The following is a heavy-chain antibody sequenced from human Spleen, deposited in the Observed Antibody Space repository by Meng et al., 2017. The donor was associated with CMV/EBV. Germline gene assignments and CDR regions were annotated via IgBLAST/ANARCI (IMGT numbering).Heavy chain of an antibody. J-gene: IGHJ5*02. D-gene: IGHD3-3*01. CDR1: YNFITYE. CDR3: ARGKRDFWSGFIPDWFDP. V-gene: IGHV1-8*02. Sequence: YNFITYEINWVRQATGQGLEWMGRMNPSSGNTDYSKKFQGRVSITRDTSISTFYMELSSLRSEDTAVYYCARGKRDFWSGFIPDWFDPWGQGTLV. CDR2: MNPSSGNT.